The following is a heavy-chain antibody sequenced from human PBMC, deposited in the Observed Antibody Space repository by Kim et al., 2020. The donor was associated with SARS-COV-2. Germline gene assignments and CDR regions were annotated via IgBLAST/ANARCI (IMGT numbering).Heavy chain of an antibody. J-gene: IGHJ6*02. Sequence: QKFQGRVTITRDTSASTAYMELSSLRSEDTAVYYCARDYGGIYYYGMDVWGQGTTVTVSS. D-gene: IGHD4-17*01. CDR3: ARDYGGIYYYGMDV. V-gene: IGHV1-3*01.